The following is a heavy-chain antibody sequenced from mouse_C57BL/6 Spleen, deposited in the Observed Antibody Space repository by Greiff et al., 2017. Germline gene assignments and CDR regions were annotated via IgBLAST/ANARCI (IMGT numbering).Heavy chain of an antibody. V-gene: IGHV1-55*01. Sequence: QVQLQQPGAELVKPGASVKMSCKASGYTFTSYWITWVKQRPGQGLEWIGDIYPGSGSTNYNEKFKSKATLTVDTSSSTAYMQLSSLTSEDSAVYYCAGYYDYDGWFAYWGQGTLVTVSA. CDR3: AGYYDYDGWFAY. CDR2: IYPGSGST. CDR1: GYTFTSYW. J-gene: IGHJ3*01. D-gene: IGHD2-4*01.